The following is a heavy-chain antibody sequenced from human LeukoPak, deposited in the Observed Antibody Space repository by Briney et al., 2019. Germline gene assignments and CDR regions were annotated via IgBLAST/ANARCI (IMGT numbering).Heavy chain of an antibody. CDR1: GYTFTSYG. CDR2: ISAYNGNT. J-gene: IGHJ4*02. CDR3: ARVSIQLWSEIEALDY. V-gene: IGHV1-18*01. Sequence: ASVKASCKASGYTFTSYGISWVRQAPGQGLEWMGWISAYNGNTNYAQKLQGRVTMTTDTSTSTAYIEVRSLRSDHTAMYYCARVSIQLWSEIEALDYSGQGTLLTVSS. D-gene: IGHD5-18*01.